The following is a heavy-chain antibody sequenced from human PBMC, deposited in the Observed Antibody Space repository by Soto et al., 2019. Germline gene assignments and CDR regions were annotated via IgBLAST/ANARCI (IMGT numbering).Heavy chain of an antibody. CDR1: GYTFTSYY. CDR3: ARDRSGSYSYFFDF. V-gene: IGHV1-46*01. J-gene: IGHJ4*02. CDR2: INPSGGST. D-gene: IGHD1-26*01. Sequence: GASVKVSCKASGYTFTSYYMHWVRQAPGQGLEWMGIINPSGGSTSYAQKFQGRFTISRDSAKNSVYLQMNSLRAEDTAVYYCARDRSGSYSYFFDFWGQGTLVTVSS.